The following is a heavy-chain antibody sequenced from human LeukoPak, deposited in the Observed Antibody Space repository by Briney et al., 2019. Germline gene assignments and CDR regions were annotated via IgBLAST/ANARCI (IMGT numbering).Heavy chain of an antibody. CDR2: INHSGST. V-gene: IGHV4-34*01. D-gene: IGHD1-7*01. Sequence: SETLSLTCAVYGGSFSGYYWSWIRQPPGKGLEWIGEINHSGSTNYNPSLKSRVTIAVDTSKNQFSLKLSSVTAADTAVYYCAGMNYRGDYWGQGTLVTVSS. CDR1: GGSFSGYY. J-gene: IGHJ4*02. CDR3: AGMNYRGDY.